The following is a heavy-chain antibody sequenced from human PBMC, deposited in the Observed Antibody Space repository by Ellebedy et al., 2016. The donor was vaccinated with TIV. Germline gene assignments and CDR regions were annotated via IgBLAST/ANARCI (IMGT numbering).Heavy chain of an antibody. J-gene: IGHJ2*01. Sequence: GESLKISCAASGFPFSSYSMNWVRQAPGKGLEWLSYISRDGGATYYADSVRGRFTISRDNVKNSMFLQMNSLGDDDTAVYSCARDQHFAFDVWGRGTLVTVSS. CDR2: ISRDGGAT. D-gene: IGHD2/OR15-2a*01. CDR1: GFPFSSYS. V-gene: IGHV3-48*02. CDR3: ARDQHFAFDV.